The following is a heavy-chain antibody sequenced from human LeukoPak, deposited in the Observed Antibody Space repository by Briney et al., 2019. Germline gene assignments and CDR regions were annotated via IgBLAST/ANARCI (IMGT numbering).Heavy chain of an antibody. J-gene: IGHJ4*02. V-gene: IGHV4-39*02. Sequence: SETLSLTCSVSGGSISRSYYYWGWIRQPPGKGLEWIGSIFSGGSTYYNPSLKSRVTISVDTSKNHFSLKLSSVTAADTAVYYCARTGGSQGGNYWGQGTLVTVSS. CDR3: ARTGGSQGGNY. D-gene: IGHD1-26*01. CDR2: IFSGGST. CDR1: GGSISRSYYY.